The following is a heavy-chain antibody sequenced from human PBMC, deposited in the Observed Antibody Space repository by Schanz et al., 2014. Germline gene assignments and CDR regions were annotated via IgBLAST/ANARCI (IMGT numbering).Heavy chain of an antibody. CDR1: GFTFSSYY. D-gene: IGHD6-19*01. V-gene: IGHV3-11*01. CDR3: AKDHPSSGWPAFDV. J-gene: IGHJ4*02. CDR2: IISTGGTI. Sequence: QVQLVESGGGLVKPGGSLRLSCAASGFTFSSYYMSWIRQAPGKGLEWVSSIISTGGTIYYVDSVRGRFTISRDNAKNSLYLQMNSLRADDSAIYYCAKDHPSSGWPAFDVWGQGTQVTVSS.